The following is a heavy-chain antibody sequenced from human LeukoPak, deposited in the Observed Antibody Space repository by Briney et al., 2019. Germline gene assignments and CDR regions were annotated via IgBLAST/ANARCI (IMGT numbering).Heavy chain of an antibody. CDR1: GFTFSTYG. CDR3: ARGQIPPSYDTSGYYDY. D-gene: IGHD3-22*01. Sequence: GGSLRLSCAASGFTFSTYGMHWVRQAPGKGLEWVALIWYDGSNDYYADSVKGRFTISRDNSKNTLYLQMNSLRAEDTAVYYCARGQIPPSYDTSGYYDYWGQGTLVTVSS. CDR2: IWYDGSND. V-gene: IGHV3-33*01. J-gene: IGHJ4*02.